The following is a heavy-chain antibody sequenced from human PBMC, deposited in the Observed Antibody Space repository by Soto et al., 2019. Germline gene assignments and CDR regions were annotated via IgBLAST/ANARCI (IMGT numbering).Heavy chain of an antibody. J-gene: IGHJ3*02. CDR2: IYFSETT. V-gene: IGHV4-30-4*01. CDR1: GGSISSGDYY. CDR3: ARVLGNDAFDI. D-gene: IGHD3-3*02. Sequence: PSETLSLTCAVSGGSISSGDYYWSWIRQPPGKGLEWIGYIYFSETTSYNPSLKSRVTISGDKSKNQFSLGLTSVTAADTAVYYCARVLGNDAFDIWGQGTMVTVS.